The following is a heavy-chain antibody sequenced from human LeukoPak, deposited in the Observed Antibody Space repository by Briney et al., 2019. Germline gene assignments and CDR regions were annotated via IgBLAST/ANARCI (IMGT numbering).Heavy chain of an antibody. CDR2: IKQDETEK. Sequence: GGSLRLSCTASGFTFSNFWMGWVRQAPGKGLEWVANIKQDETEKFYLGSVKGRFTISRDNAKNSLYLQMNSLRAEDTALYYCAKAPSMIAPPDYWGLGTLVTVSS. CDR3: AKAPSMIAPPDY. CDR1: GFTFSNFW. J-gene: IGHJ4*02. D-gene: IGHD3-22*01. V-gene: IGHV3-7*03.